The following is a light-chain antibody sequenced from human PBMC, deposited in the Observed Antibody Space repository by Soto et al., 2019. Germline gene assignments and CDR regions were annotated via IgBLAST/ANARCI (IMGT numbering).Light chain of an antibody. V-gene: IGKV4-1*01. CDR3: QQYYSTPIT. CDR1: QSVLHSSNTKNY. CDR2: WAS. Sequence: DLVMTPSPDSLPVSLGERATINCKSSQSVLHSSNTKNYLAWYQQKPGQPPKLLIYWASTRESGVPDRLSGSGSGTDFTLTINSLQAEDVAVYYCQQYYSTPITFGQGTRLEIK. J-gene: IGKJ5*01.